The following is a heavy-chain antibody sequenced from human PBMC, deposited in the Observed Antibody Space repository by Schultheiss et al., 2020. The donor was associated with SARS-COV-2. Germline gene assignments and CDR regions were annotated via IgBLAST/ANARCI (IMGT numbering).Heavy chain of an antibody. CDR3: ARFDTAMVPFDY. J-gene: IGHJ4*02. D-gene: IGHD5-18*01. V-gene: IGHV4-59*12. CDR1: GGSFSGYY. Sequence: SETLSLTCAVYGGSFSGYYWSWIRQPPGKGLEWIGYIYYSGSTYYNPSLKSRVTISVDTSKNQFSLKLSSVTAADTAVYYCARFDTAMVPFDYWGQGTLVTVSS. CDR2: IYYSGST.